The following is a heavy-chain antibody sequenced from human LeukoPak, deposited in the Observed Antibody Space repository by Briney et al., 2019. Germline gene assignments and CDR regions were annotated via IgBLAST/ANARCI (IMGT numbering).Heavy chain of an antibody. CDR3: ARGNPPYYFDY. J-gene: IGHJ4*02. V-gene: IGHV3-11*01. CDR2: ISSSGSTI. Sequence: GGSLGLSCAASGFTFRDYYMSWIPQAPGKGLEWVSYISSSGSTIYYADSVKDRFTISRDNANNSLYLQMNSLRAEDTAVYYCARGNPPYYFDYWGQGTLVTVSS. CDR1: GFTFRDYY.